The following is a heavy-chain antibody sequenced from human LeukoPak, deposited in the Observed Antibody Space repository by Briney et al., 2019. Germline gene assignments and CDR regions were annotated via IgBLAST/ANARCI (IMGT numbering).Heavy chain of an antibody. V-gene: IGHV1-46*01. CDR2: INPSGGST. J-gene: IGHJ4*02. CDR3: ARDRVMVRGVIITPLGY. D-gene: IGHD3-10*01. CDR1: GYTFTSYY. Sequence: ASVKVSCKASGYTFTSYYMHWVRQAPGQGLEWMGIINPSGGSTSYAQKFQGRVTMTRDTSTSTVYMELSSLRSEDTAVYYCARDRVMVRGVIITPLGYWGQGTLVTVSS.